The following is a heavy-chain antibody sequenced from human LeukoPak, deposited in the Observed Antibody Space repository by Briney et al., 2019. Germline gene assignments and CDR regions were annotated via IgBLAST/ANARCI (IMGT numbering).Heavy chain of an antibody. V-gene: IGHV4-59*11. D-gene: IGHD3-10*01. CDR1: GGSISGQC. CDR2: TYYTGIT. J-gene: IGHJ4*02. CDR3: ARVSFHYHSGNYGWYFDS. Sequence: SETLSLTCTVSGGSISGQCWSLIRQPPGKGLEWIGYTYYTGITKYNPSLKSRVTISVDTSKNQFSLRLTSVTAADTAVYYCARVSFHYHSGNYGWYFDSWGQGTLVTVSS.